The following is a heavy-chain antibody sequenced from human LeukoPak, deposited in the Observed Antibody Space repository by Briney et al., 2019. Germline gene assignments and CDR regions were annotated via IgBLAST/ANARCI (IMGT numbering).Heavy chain of an antibody. Sequence: GGSLRLSCAASGFIFSSYEMNWVRQAPGKGLERLSYISTSGSTIYYAHSVKGRFTISRDNAQNSLSLQMHSLRAEDTAVYYCARDGFCSSTSCYNDYWGQGTLVTVSS. J-gene: IGHJ4*02. CDR2: ISTSGSTI. CDR3: ARDGFCSSTSCYNDY. CDR1: GFIFSSYE. V-gene: IGHV3-48*03. D-gene: IGHD2-2*02.